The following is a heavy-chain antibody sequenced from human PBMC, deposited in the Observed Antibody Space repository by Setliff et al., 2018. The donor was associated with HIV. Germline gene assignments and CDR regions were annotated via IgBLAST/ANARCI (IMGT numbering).Heavy chain of an antibody. J-gene: IGHJ4*02. CDR3: ARDHQTMLWLDY. CDR2: IIPILGTE. D-gene: IGHD2-21*01. V-gene: IGHV1-69*10. Sequence: VKVSCKASGTTFSTYLFTWVRQAPGQGFEWMGGIIPILGTEKYAQKFHGRVTLTADMSTNTAYMELRSLTSEDTTVYYCARDHQTMLWLDYWGQGTLVTVSS. CDR1: GTTFSTYL.